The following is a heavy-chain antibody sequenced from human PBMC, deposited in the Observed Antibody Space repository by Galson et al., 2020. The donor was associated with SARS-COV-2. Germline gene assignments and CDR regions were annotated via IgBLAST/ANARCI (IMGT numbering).Heavy chain of an antibody. V-gene: IGHV4-38-2*02. CDR1: GYSISSGDY. CDR2: IYGGGNT. Sequence: ASETLSLTCTVSGYSISSGDYWGWVRQPPGKGLEWIGTIYGGGNTYYNPSFESRVTISEDTSKNQFSLNLRSLTAADTAVYYCAREVGPVGDSAFDIWGQGTMVNVSS. D-gene: IGHD4-17*01. J-gene: IGHJ3*02. CDR3: AREVGPVGDSAFDI.